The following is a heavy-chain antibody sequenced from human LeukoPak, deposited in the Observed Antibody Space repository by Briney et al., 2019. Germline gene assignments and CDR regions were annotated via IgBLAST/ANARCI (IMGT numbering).Heavy chain of an antibody. D-gene: IGHD6-13*01. Sequence: SVTVSCKASGGTFSSYAISWVRQAPGRGLEWMGGIIPIFGTANYAQKFQGRVTITADESTSTAYMELSSLRSEDTAVYYCAREMGQQLEIGAFDIWGQGTMVTVSS. CDR2: IIPIFGTA. CDR1: GGTFSSYA. CDR3: AREMGQQLEIGAFDI. V-gene: IGHV1-69*13. J-gene: IGHJ3*02.